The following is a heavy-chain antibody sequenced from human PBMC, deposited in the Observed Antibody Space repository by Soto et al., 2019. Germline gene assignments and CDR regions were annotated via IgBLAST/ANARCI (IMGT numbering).Heavy chain of an antibody. CDR2: ISGSGGTT. CDR1: GFRFSSYA. D-gene: IGHD3-16*01. J-gene: IGHJ6*02. V-gene: IGHV3-23*01. CDR3: ATIADALGEYYNGMDV. Sequence: EVQLLESGGDLVQPGGSLRLSCAASGFRFSSYAMSWVRQAPGKGLEWMSSISGSGGTTYYADSVKGRITISRDNSKNTVYLQMSGLRAEDTAIYYCATIADALGEYYNGMDVWGQGTTVSVSS.